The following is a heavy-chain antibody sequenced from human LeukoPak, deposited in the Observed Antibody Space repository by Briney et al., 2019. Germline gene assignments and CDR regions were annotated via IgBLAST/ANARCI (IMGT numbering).Heavy chain of an antibody. CDR3: AKGSQWELLMGVFDY. D-gene: IGHD2-8*01. Sequence: PGGSLRLSCAASGFTFSSYAMSWVRQAPGKGLEWVSTLRGTGDKSFYADSVKGRLTISKDISKKTLYLQMNSLRADDTAVYYCAKGSQWELLMGVFDYWGQGALVTVSS. J-gene: IGHJ4*02. CDR1: GFTFSSYA. V-gene: IGHV3-23*01. CDR2: LRGTGDKS.